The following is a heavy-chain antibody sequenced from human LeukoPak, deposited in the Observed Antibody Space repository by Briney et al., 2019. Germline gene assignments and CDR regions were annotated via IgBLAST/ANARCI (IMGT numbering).Heavy chain of an antibody. CDR1: GYTLTELS. V-gene: IGHV1-24*01. CDR3: STVSVSRIGVVVPAAITDYYYYMDV. CDR2: FDPEDGET. Sequence: ASVKVSCKVSGYTLTELSMHWVRQAPGKGMEWMGGFDPEDGETIYAQKFQGRVTITEDTSRDTDYMEMSSLRSEDTAVYYCSTVSVSRIGVVVPAAITDYYYYMDVWGKGTTVTVSS. J-gene: IGHJ6*03. D-gene: IGHD2-2*02.